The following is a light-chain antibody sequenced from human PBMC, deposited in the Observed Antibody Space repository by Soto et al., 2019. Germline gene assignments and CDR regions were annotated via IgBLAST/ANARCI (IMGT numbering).Light chain of an antibody. Sequence: QSALTQPASVSGSPGQSITISCTGTSSDVGGYNYVSWYQQHPGKAPKLMIYEVCNRPSGVSNRFSGSKSGNTASLTISGLQAEDEADHYCNSYTSSGTLGVFGTGTKLTVL. CDR3: NSYTSSGTLGV. V-gene: IGLV2-14*01. J-gene: IGLJ1*01. CDR1: SSDVGGYNY. CDR2: EVC.